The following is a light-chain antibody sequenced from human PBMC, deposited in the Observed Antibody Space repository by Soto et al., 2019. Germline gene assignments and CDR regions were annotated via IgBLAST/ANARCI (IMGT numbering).Light chain of an antibody. CDR3: QQADSFPLT. CDR1: QDINNW. Sequence: DIQMTQSPSSVSASVGDRVFITCRASQDINNWLAWYQQKPGKAPKLLIYATSRLQSGVPSRFSGSASGTDFTLSISSLQPEDFATYYCQQADSFPLTFGGGTKVEIK. CDR2: ATS. V-gene: IGKV1D-12*01. J-gene: IGKJ4*01.